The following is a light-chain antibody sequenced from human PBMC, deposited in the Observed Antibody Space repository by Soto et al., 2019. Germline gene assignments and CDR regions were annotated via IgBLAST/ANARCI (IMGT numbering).Light chain of an antibody. CDR2: DAS. J-gene: IGKJ1*01. CDR1: QSVTSW. Sequence: DVQMTQSPSTLSAYVGDRVTITCRASQSVTSWLAWYQQKPGKAPKVLIYDASSLESGVPSRFSGSGSGTEFTLTISSLHPDDFATYYCHHYNSYPGTFGQGTKVDIK. CDR3: HHYNSYPGT. V-gene: IGKV1-5*01.